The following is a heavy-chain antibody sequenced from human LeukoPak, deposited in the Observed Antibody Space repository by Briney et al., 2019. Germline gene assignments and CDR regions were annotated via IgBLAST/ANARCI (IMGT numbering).Heavy chain of an antibody. Sequence: GGSMRLSCAASGFTFSSYWMNWARQAPGKGLEWVSVIYSGGNTYYADSVKGRFTISRDTSKNTLYLQMNSLRAEDTAVYYCATPGDCSSTSCYAREVSNYYGMDVWGQGTTVTVSS. CDR1: GFTFSSYW. J-gene: IGHJ6*02. CDR3: ATPGDCSSTSCYAREVSNYYGMDV. D-gene: IGHD2-2*01. CDR2: IYSGGNT. V-gene: IGHV3-53*01.